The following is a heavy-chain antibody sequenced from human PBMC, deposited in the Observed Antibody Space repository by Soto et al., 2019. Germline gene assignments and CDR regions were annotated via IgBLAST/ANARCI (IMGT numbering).Heavy chain of an antibody. J-gene: IGHJ4*02. V-gene: IGHV4-39*01. CDR1: GGSISSTTYY. D-gene: IGHD6-13*01. CDR3: ARHGHLAAAGD. CDR2: IYYSGST. Sequence: QLQLQESGPGLVRPSETLSLTCTVSGGSISSTTYYWAWIRQPPGKGLEWIGTIYYSGSTYYNPSLKSRVTISVDTSENQFSLNLRSVTAADTAVYFCARHGHLAAAGDWGQGTLVTVSS.